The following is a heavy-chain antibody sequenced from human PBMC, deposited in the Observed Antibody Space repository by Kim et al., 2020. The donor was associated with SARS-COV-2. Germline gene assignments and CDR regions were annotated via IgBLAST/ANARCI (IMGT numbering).Heavy chain of an antibody. CDR2: ISYDGSNK. Sequence: GGSLRLSCAASGFTFSSYAMHWVRQAPGKGLEWVAVISYDGSNKYYADSVKGRFTISRDNSKNTLYLQMNSLRAEDTAVYYCARAFDTVVAADWFDPWG. CDR3: ARAFDTVVAADWFDP. D-gene: IGHD2-15*01. CDR1: GFTFSSYA. V-gene: IGHV3-30-3*01. J-gene: IGHJ5*02.